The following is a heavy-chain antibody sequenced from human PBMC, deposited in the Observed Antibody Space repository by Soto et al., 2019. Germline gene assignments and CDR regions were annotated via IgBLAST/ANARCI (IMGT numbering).Heavy chain of an antibody. D-gene: IGHD2-15*01. CDR2: ISYDGSNK. J-gene: IGHJ3*02. CDR3: ARDGCSGGSCPYDAFDI. Sequence: QVQLVESGGGVVQPGRSLRLSCAASGFTFSSYAMHWVRQAPGKGLEWVAVISYDGSNKYYADSVKGRFTISRDNSKNTLYLHMNSLRAEDTAVYYCARDGCSGGSCPYDAFDIWGQGTMVTVSS. CDR1: GFTFSSYA. V-gene: IGHV3-30-3*01.